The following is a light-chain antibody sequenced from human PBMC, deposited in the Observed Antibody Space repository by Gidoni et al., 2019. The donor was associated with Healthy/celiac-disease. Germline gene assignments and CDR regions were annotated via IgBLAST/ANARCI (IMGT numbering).Light chain of an antibody. CDR2: AAS. Sequence: DIQMPQSPSSLSASVGDRVTITCRARQSISSSLNWYQQKPGKAPKLLIYAASSLQSGVPSRFSGSGSGTDFTLTISSLQPEDFATYYCQQSYSTPRTFGQGTKVEIK. CDR1: QSISSS. V-gene: IGKV1-39*01. J-gene: IGKJ1*01. CDR3: QQSYSTPRT.